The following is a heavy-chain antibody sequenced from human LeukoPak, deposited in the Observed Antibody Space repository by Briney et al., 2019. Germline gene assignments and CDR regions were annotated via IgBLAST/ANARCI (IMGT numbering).Heavy chain of an antibody. J-gene: IGHJ5*02. CDR1: GFTVSSYY. Sequence: GGSLRLSCAASGFTVSSYYMTWVRQAPGKGLEWVSVIYGGGSTYYADSVKGLFTISRDNSKNTLYLQMNSLRAEDTAVYYCAREMLAAVAAQSWGQGTLVTVSS. CDR3: AREMLAAVAAQS. V-gene: IGHV3-66*01. D-gene: IGHD6-19*01. CDR2: IYGGGST.